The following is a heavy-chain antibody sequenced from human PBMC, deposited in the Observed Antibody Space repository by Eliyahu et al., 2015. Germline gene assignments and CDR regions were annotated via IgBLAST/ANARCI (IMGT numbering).Heavy chain of an antibody. J-gene: IGHJ4*02. D-gene: IGHD2-15*01. V-gene: IGHV4-31*03. Sequence: QVRLQESGPGLVKPSQTLSLTCXVSGDSIXXGTSYWSWIRQHPGKGLEWSGHISNFGNTYYNPSLKSRITISADTSKNQFSLKLSSVTAADTAVYYCVRGRCSGGSCYSIDYWGQGTLVTVSS. CDR3: VRGRCSGGSCYSIDY. CDR1: GDSIXXGTSY. CDR2: ISNFGNT.